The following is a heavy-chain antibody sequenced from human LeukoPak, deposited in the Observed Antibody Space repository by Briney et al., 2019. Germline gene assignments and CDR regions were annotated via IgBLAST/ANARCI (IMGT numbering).Heavy chain of an antibody. CDR1: GFTFSSHS. Sequence: GGSLRLSCAASGFTFSSHSMNWVRQAPGKGLEWVASINHNGNVNYYVDSVKGRFTISRDNAKNSLYLQMSNLRAEDTAVYFCARGGGLDVWGQGATVTVSS. D-gene: IGHD3-16*01. CDR2: INHNGNVN. J-gene: IGHJ6*02. V-gene: IGHV3-7*03. CDR3: ARGGGLDV.